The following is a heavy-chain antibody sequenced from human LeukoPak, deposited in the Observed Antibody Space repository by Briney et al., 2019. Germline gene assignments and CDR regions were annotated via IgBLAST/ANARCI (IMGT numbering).Heavy chain of an antibody. V-gene: IGHV4-34*01. CDR2: INHSGST. D-gene: IGHD6-13*01. J-gene: IGHJ6*04. CDR1: GGSFSGYY. CDR3: ARDPRIAATNYYYYGMDV. Sequence: SETLSLTCAAYGGSFSGYYWSWIRQPPGKGLEWIGEINHSGSTNYNPSLKSRVTISVDTSKNQSSLKLSSVTAADTAVYYCARDPRIAATNYYYYGMDVWGKGTTVTVSS.